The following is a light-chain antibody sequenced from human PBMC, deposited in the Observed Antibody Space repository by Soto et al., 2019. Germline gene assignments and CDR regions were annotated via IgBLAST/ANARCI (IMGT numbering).Light chain of an antibody. Sequence: QSALTQPRSVSGSPGQSVTISCTGTSGDVGAYDRVSWYQHHPTKAPKFIIYDVTNRPSGVPYRFSGSKSGSTASLTISGLQAEDEADYYCCSHAGGSSWVFGGGTKLTVL. CDR1: SGDVGAYDR. V-gene: IGLV2-11*01. J-gene: IGLJ3*02. CDR2: DVT. CDR3: CSHAGGSSWV.